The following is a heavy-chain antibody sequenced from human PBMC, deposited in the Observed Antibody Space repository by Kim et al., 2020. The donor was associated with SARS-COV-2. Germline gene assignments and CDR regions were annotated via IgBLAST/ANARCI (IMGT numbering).Heavy chain of an antibody. D-gene: IGHD7-27*01. CDR3: ARGVIEAEILGYYFDY. V-gene: IGHV3-21*01. Sequence: SVKGRFTISRENAKNSLYLQMNSLRAEDTAVYYCARGVIEAEILGYYFDYWGQGTLVTVSS. J-gene: IGHJ4*02.